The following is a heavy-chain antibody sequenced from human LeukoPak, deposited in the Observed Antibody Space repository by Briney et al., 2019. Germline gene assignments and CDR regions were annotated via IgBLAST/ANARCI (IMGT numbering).Heavy chain of an antibody. CDR2: TYYRSKWYD. Sequence: SQTLSLTCAISGYSVSSNRAAWTWIRQSPSRGLEWLGRTYYRSKWYDDYAVSVKSRITINPDPSKNQLSLQLNSVTPEDTAVYFCVREGYSYGFARDGFDIWGQGTMVTVSS. CDR1: GYSVSSNRAA. D-gene: IGHD5-18*01. J-gene: IGHJ3*02. V-gene: IGHV6-1*01. CDR3: VREGYSYGFARDGFDI.